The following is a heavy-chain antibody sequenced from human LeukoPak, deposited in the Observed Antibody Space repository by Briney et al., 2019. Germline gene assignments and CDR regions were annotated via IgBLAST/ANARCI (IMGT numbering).Heavy chain of an antibody. D-gene: IGHD3-10*01. CDR1: GGSISSGGYY. V-gene: IGHV4-31*03. CDR3: ARDSWFGELLSVDDAFDI. Sequence: SETLSLTCTVSGGSISSGGYYWSWIRQHPGKGLEWIGYIYYSGSTYYNPSLKSRVTISVDTSKNQLSLKLSSVTAADTAVYYCARDSWFGELLSVDDAFDIWGQGTMVTVSS. CDR2: IYYSGST. J-gene: IGHJ3*02.